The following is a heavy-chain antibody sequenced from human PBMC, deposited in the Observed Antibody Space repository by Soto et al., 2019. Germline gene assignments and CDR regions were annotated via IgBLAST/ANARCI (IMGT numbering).Heavy chain of an antibody. CDR1: GYTFTNYA. CDR2: INAGNGNT. D-gene: IGHD3-3*01. V-gene: IGHV1-3*01. CDR3: ARDRPYYDFWSGYRGYYYGMDV. J-gene: IGHJ6*02. Sequence: GASVKVSCKASGYTFTNYAMHWVRQAPGQRLEWMGWINAGNGNTKYSQKFQGRVTITRDTSASTAYMELSSLRSEDTAVYYCARDRPYYDFWSGYRGYYYGMDVWGQGTTVTVSS.